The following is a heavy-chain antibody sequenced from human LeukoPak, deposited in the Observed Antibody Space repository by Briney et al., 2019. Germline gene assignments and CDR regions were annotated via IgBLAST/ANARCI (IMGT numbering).Heavy chain of an antibody. J-gene: IGHJ5*02. CDR2: IIPIFGTA. V-gene: IGHV1-69*05. CDR1: GGTFSSYA. Sequence: SVKVSCKASGGTFSSYAISWVRQAPGQGLEWMGGIIPIFGTANYAQKFQGRVTITTDTSTSTVYMELRSLRSDDTAVYYCARDQYYDSKGWFDPWGQGTLVTVSS. D-gene: IGHD3-16*01. CDR3: ARDQYYDSKGWFDP.